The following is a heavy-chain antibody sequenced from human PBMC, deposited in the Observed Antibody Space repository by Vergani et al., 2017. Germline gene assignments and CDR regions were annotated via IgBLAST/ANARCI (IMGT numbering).Heavy chain of an antibody. CDR2: ISSSSSYI. J-gene: IGHJ4*02. D-gene: IGHD6-13*01. V-gene: IGHV3-21*01. Sequence: EVQLVESGGGLVKPGGSLRLSCAASGFTFSSYSMNWVRQAPGKGLEWVSSISSSSSYIYYADTVKGRFTISRDNAKNSLYLQMNSLRAEDTAVYYCARDRAAAESSSWYGYFDYWGQGTLVTVSS. CDR3: ARDRAAAESSSWYGYFDY. CDR1: GFTFSSYS.